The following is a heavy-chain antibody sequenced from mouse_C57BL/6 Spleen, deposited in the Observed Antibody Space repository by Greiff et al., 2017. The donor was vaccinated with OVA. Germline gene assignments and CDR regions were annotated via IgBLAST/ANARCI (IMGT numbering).Heavy chain of an antibody. CDR2: ISSGSSTL. J-gene: IGHJ4*01. Sequence: EVKLVESGGGLVKPGGSLKLSCAASGFTFSDYGMHWVRQAPEKGLEWVAYISSGSSTLYYADTVKGRFTISRDNAKNTLFLQMTSLRSEDTAMYYCARQDYDGAMDYWGQGTSVTVSS. CDR3: ARQDYDGAMDY. V-gene: IGHV5-17*01. D-gene: IGHD2-4*01. CDR1: GFTFSDYG.